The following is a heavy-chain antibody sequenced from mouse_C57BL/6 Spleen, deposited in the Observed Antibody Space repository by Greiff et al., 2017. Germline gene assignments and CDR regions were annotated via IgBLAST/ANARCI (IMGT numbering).Heavy chain of an antibody. D-gene: IGHD2-5*01. J-gene: IGHJ4*01. Sequence: QVHVKQSGAELARPGASVKMSCKASGYTFTSYTMHWVKQRPGQGLEWIGYINPSSGYTKYNQKFKDKATLTADKSSSTAYMQLSSLTSEDSAVYYCARSGYYSNYEAMDYWGQGTSVTVSS. CDR1: GYTFTSYT. V-gene: IGHV1-4*01. CDR3: ARSGYYSNYEAMDY. CDR2: INPSSGYT.